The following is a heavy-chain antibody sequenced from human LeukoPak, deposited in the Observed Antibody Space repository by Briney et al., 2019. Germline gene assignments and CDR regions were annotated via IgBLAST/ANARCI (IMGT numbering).Heavy chain of an antibody. CDR3: AREGKGFDAFDI. Sequence: SQTLSLTCAISGDSVSSNSVAWNWIRQSPSRGLEWLGRTYYRSKWYNDYAVSVESRITIIPDTSKNQFSLQLNSVTPEDTAVYYCAREGKGFDAFDIWGQGTMVIVSS. V-gene: IGHV6-1*01. CDR2: TYYRSKWYN. J-gene: IGHJ3*02. CDR1: GDSVSSNSVA.